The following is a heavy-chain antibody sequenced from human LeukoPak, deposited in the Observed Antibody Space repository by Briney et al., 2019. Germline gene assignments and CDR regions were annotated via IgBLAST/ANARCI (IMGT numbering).Heavy chain of an antibody. V-gene: IGHV1-2*02. J-gene: IGHJ5*02. CDR2: INPNSGGT. CDR3: AGLAAAGHNWFDP. Sequence: GASVRVSCKASGGTFSSYAISWVRQAPGQGLEWMGWINPNSGGTNYAQKFQGRVTMTRDNSISTAYMELSRLRSDDTAVYYCAGLAAAGHNWFDPWGQGTLVTVSS. CDR1: GGTFSSYA. D-gene: IGHD6-13*01.